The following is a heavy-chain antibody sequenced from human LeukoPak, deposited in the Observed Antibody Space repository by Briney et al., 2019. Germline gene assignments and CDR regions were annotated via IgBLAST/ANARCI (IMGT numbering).Heavy chain of an antibody. Sequence: GASVKVSCKASGYTFTSYDINWLRQATGQGLEWMGWMNPNSGNTGYAQKFQGRVTMTRNTSRSTAYMELSSLRTEDTAVYYCARARAVAATTDYWGQGTLVTVSS. D-gene: IGHD6-19*01. J-gene: IGHJ4*02. V-gene: IGHV1-8*01. CDR3: ARARAVAATTDY. CDR2: MNPNSGNT. CDR1: GYTFTSYD.